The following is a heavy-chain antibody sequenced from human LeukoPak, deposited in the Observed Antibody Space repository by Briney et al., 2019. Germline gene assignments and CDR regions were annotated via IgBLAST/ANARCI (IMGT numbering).Heavy chain of an antibody. V-gene: IGHV3-53*01. J-gene: IGHJ4*02. CDR2: IYSGGST. CDR3: AIAPGSGSPG. D-gene: IGHD3-22*01. CDR1: GFTVSSNY. Sequence: PGGSLRLSCAASGFTVSSNYMSWVRQAPGKGLEWVSVIYSGGSTYYADSVKGRFTISRAKNTLYLQMNSLRAEDTAVYYCAIAPGSGSPGWGQGTLVTVSS.